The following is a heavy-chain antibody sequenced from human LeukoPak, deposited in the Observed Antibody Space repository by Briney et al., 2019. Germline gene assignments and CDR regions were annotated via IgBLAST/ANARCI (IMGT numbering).Heavy chain of an antibody. CDR3: ARGFCSSTSCPITY. CDR2: ISSSSSYI. Sequence: PGGSLRLSCAASGFTFSSYSMNWVRQAPGKGLEWVSSISSSSSYIYYADSVKGRFTISRDNAKNSLYLQMNSLRAEDTAVYYCARGFCSSTSCPITYWGKEPLVTVSS. CDR1: GFTFSSYS. V-gene: IGHV3-21*01. D-gene: IGHD2-2*01. J-gene: IGHJ4*02.